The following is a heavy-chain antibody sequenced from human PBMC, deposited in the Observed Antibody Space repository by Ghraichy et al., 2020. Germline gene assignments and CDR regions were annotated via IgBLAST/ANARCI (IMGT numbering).Heavy chain of an antibody. V-gene: IGHV1-2*02. CDR3: AREGFLDTAMVTSWFDP. J-gene: IGHJ5*02. Sequence: ASVKVSCKASGYTFTGYYMHWVRQAPGQGLEWMGWINPNSGGTNYAQKFQGRVTMTRDTSISTAYMELSRLRSDDTAVYYCAREGFLDTAMVTSWFDPWGQGTLVTVSS. D-gene: IGHD5-18*01. CDR1: GYTFTGYY. CDR2: INPNSGGT.